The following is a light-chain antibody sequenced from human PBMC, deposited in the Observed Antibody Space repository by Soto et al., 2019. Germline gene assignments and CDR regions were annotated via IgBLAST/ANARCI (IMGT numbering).Light chain of an antibody. J-gene: IGKJ1*01. V-gene: IGKV3-20*01. CDR1: QSVSNSY. CDR2: GAS. CDR3: QQYISSPLT. Sequence: EIVLTQSPGTLSLSPGERAILSCRASQSVSNSYLAWYQQKPGQAPRLVIYGASNRATGIPDRFSASGSGTDFTLTISRLEPEDFAVYYCQQYISSPLTFGQGTKVDI.